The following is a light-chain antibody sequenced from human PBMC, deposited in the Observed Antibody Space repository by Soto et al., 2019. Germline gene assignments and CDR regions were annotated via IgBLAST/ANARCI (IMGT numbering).Light chain of an antibody. CDR2: ATS. Sequence: ESVLTQSPGTLSLSRGETATRSCSSSQTVNSDYLAWFQQRPGQAPRLLIFATSRRATDIPDRFSGSGSGTDFTLAIRRLEPEDFAVYYCHQFGYSPRTFGQGTKVDI. J-gene: IGKJ1*01. CDR1: QTVNSDY. V-gene: IGKV3-20*01. CDR3: HQFGYSPRT.